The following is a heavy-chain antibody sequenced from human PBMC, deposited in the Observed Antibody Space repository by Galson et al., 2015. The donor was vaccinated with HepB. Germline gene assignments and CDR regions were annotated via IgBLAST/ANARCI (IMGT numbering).Heavy chain of an antibody. CDR2: ISGSGGST. CDR1: GFTFSSYA. D-gene: IGHD6-13*01. V-gene: IGHV3-23*01. CDR3: ANGAAAAKGKYYFDH. Sequence: SLRLSCAASGFTFSSYAMSWVRQAPGKGLEWVSAISGSGGSTYYADSVKGRFTISRDSSKNTLYLQMNSLRAEDTAVYYCANGAAAAKGKYYFDHWGQGTLVTVSS. J-gene: IGHJ4*02.